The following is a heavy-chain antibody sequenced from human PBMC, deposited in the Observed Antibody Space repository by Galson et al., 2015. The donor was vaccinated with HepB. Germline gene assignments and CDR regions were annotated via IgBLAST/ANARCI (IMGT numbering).Heavy chain of an antibody. J-gene: IGHJ6*02. Sequence: SVKVSCKASGGTFSSYTISWVRQAPGQGLEWMGRIIPILGIANYAQKFQGRVTITADKSTSTAYMELSSLRSEDTAVYYCARGSDYYGSGSYRPYYYYGMDVWGQGTTVTVSS. V-gene: IGHV1-69*02. CDR1: GGTFSSYT. CDR2: IIPILGIA. CDR3: ARGSDYYGSGSYRPYYYYGMDV. D-gene: IGHD3-10*01.